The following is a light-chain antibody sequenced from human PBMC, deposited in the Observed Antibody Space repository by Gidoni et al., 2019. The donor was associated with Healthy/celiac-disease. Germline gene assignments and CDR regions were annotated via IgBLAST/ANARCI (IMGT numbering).Light chain of an antibody. CDR1: QSVSNY. J-gene: IGKJ5*01. Sequence: EIVLTQSPATLSLSPGERAPLSCRASQSVSNYLALYQQKPGQAPRLLIYDASNRATGIPARFSGSGSGTDFTLTISSLEPEDFAVYYCQQRSNWPRAITFGQGTRLEIK. CDR2: DAS. V-gene: IGKV3-11*01. CDR3: QQRSNWPRAIT.